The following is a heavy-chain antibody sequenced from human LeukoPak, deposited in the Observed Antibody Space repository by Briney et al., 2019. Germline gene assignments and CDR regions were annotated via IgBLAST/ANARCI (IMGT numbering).Heavy chain of an antibody. CDR1: GGTFSSYA. Sequence: SVKVSCKASGGTFSSYAISWVRQAPGQGLEWMGRIIPILGIANYAQKFQGRVTITADKSTSTAYMELSSLRSEDTAVYYCARDSGGDCCAANFDYWGQGTLVTVSS. CDR2: IIPILGIA. D-gene: IGHD2-21*02. J-gene: IGHJ4*02. V-gene: IGHV1-69*04. CDR3: ARDSGGDCCAANFDY.